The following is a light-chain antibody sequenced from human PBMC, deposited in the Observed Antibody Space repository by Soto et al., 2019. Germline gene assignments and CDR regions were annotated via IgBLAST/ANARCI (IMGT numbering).Light chain of an antibody. V-gene: IGKV3-15*01. Sequence: EIVMTQSPATLSVSPGERATLSCRASQSVSSNLAWYQQKPGQAPRLLIYCASTRATGIPARFSGSGSGTEFTLTISSLQSEDFAVYYCQQYNNWHTFGQGTKVEIK. J-gene: IGKJ1*01. CDR2: CAS. CDR3: QQYNNWHT. CDR1: QSVSSN.